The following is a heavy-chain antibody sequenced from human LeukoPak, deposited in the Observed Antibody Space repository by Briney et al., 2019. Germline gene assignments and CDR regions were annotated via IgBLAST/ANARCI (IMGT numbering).Heavy chain of an antibody. CDR3: ALRYFDRDY. V-gene: IGHV4-39*01. Sequence: SSETLSLTCTVSGCSISSSNYYWVWIRQPPGKGLEWVGSIYYSGSTYYNPSLKSRVTISVDTSKNQFSLKLSSVTAADTAVYYCALRYFDRDYWGQGTLVTASS. J-gene: IGHJ4*02. CDR1: GCSISSSNYY. D-gene: IGHD3-9*01. CDR2: IYYSGST.